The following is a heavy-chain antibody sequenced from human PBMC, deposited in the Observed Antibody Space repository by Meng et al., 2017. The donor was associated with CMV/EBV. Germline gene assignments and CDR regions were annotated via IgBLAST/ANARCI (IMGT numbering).Heavy chain of an antibody. CDR2: MNPNSGNT. Sequence: ASVKVSCKASGGTFSSYAISWVRQAPGQGLEWMGWMNPNSGNTGYAQKFQGRVTMTRNTSISTAYMELSSLRSEDTAVYYCARGPYCSSTSCYVAFVYYYYGMDVWGQGTTVTVSS. CDR1: GGTFSSYA. V-gene: IGHV1-8*02. D-gene: IGHD2-2*01. CDR3: ARGPYCSSTSCYVAFVYYYYGMDV. J-gene: IGHJ6*02.